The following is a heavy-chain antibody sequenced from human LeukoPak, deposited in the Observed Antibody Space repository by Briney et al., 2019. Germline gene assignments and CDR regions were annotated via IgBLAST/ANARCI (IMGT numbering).Heavy chain of an antibody. V-gene: IGHV3-30*04. Sequence: PGGSLRLSCVASGLTFSSYAMHWVRQVPGKGPEWGAVISYDGSNKYYVDSVKGRFTISRDNSKNTLYVQMNSLRAEDAAVYYCARALNPDFNTRGPLGYWGQGTLVTVSS. CDR3: ARALNPDFNTRGPLGY. J-gene: IGHJ4*02. CDR2: ISYDGSNK. CDR1: GLTFSSYA. D-gene: IGHD1-14*01.